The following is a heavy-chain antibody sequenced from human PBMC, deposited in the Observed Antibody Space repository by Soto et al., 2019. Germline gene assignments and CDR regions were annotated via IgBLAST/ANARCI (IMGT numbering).Heavy chain of an antibody. J-gene: IGHJ5*02. V-gene: IGHV3-48*02. CDR2: ISSSSSTI. CDR3: ARTSSGWFGDWFDP. Sequence: GGSLRLSSAASGFTFSSYSMNWVRQAPGKGLEWVSYISSSSSTIYYADSVKGRFTISRDNAKNSLYLQMNSLRDEDTAVYYCARTSSGWFGDWFDPWGQGTLVTVSS. CDR1: GFTFSSYS. D-gene: IGHD6-19*01.